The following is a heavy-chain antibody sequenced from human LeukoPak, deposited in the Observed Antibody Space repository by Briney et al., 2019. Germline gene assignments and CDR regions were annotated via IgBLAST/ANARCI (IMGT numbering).Heavy chain of an antibody. D-gene: IGHD3-16*01. CDR3: ARKTKNPRGGQYYMAV. J-gene: IGHJ6*03. CDR1: GGSFSGYY. V-gene: IGHV4-34*01. Sequence: SETLSLTCAVYGGSFSGYYWSWIRQPPGKGLEWIGEINHSGSTNYNPSLKSRVTISVDTSKNQFSLKLSSVTAADTAVYYCARKTKNPRGGQYYMAVGGKGTTVTVSS. CDR2: INHSGST.